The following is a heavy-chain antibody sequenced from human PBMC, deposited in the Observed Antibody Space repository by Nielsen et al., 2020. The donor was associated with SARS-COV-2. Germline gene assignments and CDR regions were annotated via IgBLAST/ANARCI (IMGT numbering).Heavy chain of an antibody. Sequence: GGSLRLSCAASGFTFTDYYMSWIRQAPGKGLEWVSSISTSSSYTNYADSVKGRFTISGDNAKNSLYLQMNSLRAEDTAVYYCARDAAGIPAAGPEPYYYYGMGVWGQGTTVTVSS. CDR3: ARDAAGIPAAGPEPYYYYGMGV. CDR1: GFTFTDYY. J-gene: IGHJ6*02. CDR2: ISTSSSYT. D-gene: IGHD6-13*01. V-gene: IGHV3-11*05.